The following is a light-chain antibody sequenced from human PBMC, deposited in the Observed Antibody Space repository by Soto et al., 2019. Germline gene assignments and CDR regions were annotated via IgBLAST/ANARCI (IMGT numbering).Light chain of an antibody. CDR3: QQYGSSPYT. CDR1: QSVSSSF. J-gene: IGKJ2*01. V-gene: IGKV3-20*01. Sequence: ENVLTQSPGTLYLSPGERATLSCRASQSVSSSFLAWLQQKPGQAPRLIIYGASSRGSGIPDRFSGSGSGTDFTLTISRLEPEDLAVYYCQQYGSSPYTFGQGTKLEIK. CDR2: GAS.